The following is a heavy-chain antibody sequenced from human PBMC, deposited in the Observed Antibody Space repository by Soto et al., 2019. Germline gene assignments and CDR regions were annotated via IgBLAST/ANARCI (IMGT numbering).Heavy chain of an antibody. CDR3: ARHKAFYYDSSGA. CDR2: IDPSDSYA. D-gene: IGHD3-22*01. Sequence: LGESLKISCKGSGYSFASYWISWVRQMPAKGLEWMGRIDPSDSYANYSPSFQGHVTFSADKSISTAYLQWSSLRASDTAMYYCARHKAFYYDSSGAWGQGTMVTVSS. CDR1: GYSFASYW. J-gene: IGHJ5*02. V-gene: IGHV5-10-1*01.